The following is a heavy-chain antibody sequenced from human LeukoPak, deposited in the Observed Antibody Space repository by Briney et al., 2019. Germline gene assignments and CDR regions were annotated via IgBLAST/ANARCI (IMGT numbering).Heavy chain of an antibody. CDR3: ARGNAGIVVVRGNNWFDP. V-gene: IGHV3-30-3*01. J-gene: IGHJ5*02. CDR1: GFTFSGYA. D-gene: IGHD2-2*01. Sequence: PGRSLRLSCAASGFTFSGYAMHWVRQAPGKGLEWVAVISYDGSNKYYADSVKGRFTISRDNSKNTLYLQMNSLRAEDTAVYYCARGNAGIVVVRGNNWFDPWGQRTLVTVSS. CDR2: ISYDGSNK.